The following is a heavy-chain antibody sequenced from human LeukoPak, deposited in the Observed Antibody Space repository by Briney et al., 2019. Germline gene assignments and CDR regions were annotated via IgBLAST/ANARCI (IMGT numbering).Heavy chain of an antibody. J-gene: IGHJ3*02. V-gene: IGHV1-69*13. CDR3: AREASGYSYGYEI. D-gene: IGHD5-18*01. CDR2: IIPIFGTA. Sequence: ASVKDSCKASGYTFTSYGISWVRQAPGQGLEWMGGIIPIFGTANYAQKFQGRVTITADESTSTAYMELSSLRSEDTAVYYCAREASGYSYGYEIWGQGTMVTVSS. CDR1: GYTFTSYG.